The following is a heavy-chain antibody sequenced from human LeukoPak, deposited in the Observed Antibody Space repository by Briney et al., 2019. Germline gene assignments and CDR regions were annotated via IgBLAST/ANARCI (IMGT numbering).Heavy chain of an antibody. CDR2: IGNSGGDT. Sequence: GGSLRLSCAASGLTFTTYAMCWVRQAPGKGLEWVSCIGNSGGDTVYADSVRGRFTVSRDTSRNTLFLEMNSLRAEDTAIYYCAKRGGESSGWGPFDYWGQGTLVTVSS. V-gene: IGHV3-23*01. CDR1: GLTFTTYA. D-gene: IGHD6-19*01. CDR3: AKRGGESSGWGPFDY. J-gene: IGHJ4*02.